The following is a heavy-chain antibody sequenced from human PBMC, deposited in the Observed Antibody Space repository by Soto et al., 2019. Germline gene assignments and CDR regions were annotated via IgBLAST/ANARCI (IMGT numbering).Heavy chain of an antibody. CDR1: GLTFDDLW. V-gene: IGHV3-15*01. CDR3: TTGRKWFGEL. Sequence: EVQLVESGGGLVQPGGSLRLSCVASGLTFDDLWMTWVRQTQGKGLEWVGRIKGKTDRGTKEYAVPVKGRFTVSRDDSRNTVYLQMNSLKSEDTAVYYCTTGRKWFGELWGQGTLVTVSS. D-gene: IGHD3-10*01. CDR2: IKGKTDRGTK. J-gene: IGHJ4*02.